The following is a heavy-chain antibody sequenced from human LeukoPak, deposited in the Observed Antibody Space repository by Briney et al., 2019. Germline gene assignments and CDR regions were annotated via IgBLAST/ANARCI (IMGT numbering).Heavy chain of an antibody. D-gene: IGHD2-15*01. J-gene: IGHJ3*02. CDR3: ARGRMTESATGPFDI. CDR1: GGSVSDYY. CDR2: VYYSGST. Sequence: ETLSLTCTVSGGSVSDYYWNWIRQPPGKGLEWISYVYYSGSTHYSPSLKSRVTISVDTSRNQFSLNHISVTAADTAVYYCARGRMTESATGPFDIWGQGTVVTVSS. V-gene: IGHV4-59*02.